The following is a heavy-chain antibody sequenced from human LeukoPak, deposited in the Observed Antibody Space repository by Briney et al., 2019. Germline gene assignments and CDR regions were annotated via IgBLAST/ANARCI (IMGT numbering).Heavy chain of an antibody. CDR1: GGSISSSSYY. V-gene: IGHV4-39*01. CDR3: ARHKRAAMSSFDY. Sequence: SETLSLTCTVSGGSISSSSYYWGWIRQPPGKGLEWIGSIYYSGSTYYNPSLKSRVTISVDTSKNQFSLKLSSVTAADTAVYYCARHKRAAMSSFDYWGQETLVTVSS. CDR2: IYYSGST. D-gene: IGHD2-2*01. J-gene: IGHJ4*02.